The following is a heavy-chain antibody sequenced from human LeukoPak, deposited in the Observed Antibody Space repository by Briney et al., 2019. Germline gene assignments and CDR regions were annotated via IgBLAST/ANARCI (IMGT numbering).Heavy chain of an antibody. CDR1: GFTFSSYA. Sequence: GGSLRLSCAASGFTFSSYAMSWVRQAPGKGLEWVSAISGSGGSTYYADSVKGRFTISRDNSKNTLYLQMNSLRAEDTAVYYCAKVGKNDRTRMYYMDVWGKGTTVTVSS. CDR3: AKVGKNDRTRMYYMDV. CDR2: ISGSGGST. D-gene: IGHD1-1*01. J-gene: IGHJ6*03. V-gene: IGHV3-23*01.